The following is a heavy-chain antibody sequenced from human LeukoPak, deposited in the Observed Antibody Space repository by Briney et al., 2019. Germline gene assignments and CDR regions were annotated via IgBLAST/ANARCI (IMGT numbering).Heavy chain of an antibody. J-gene: IGHJ4*02. V-gene: IGHV3-7*01. CDR1: EFTLSAFW. CDR3: ARGRYCTSTSCYWVDY. D-gene: IGHD2-2*01. CDR2: INKDGSVR. Sequence: GGSLRLSCAASEFTLSAFWMGWVRQAPGKGLEWVTNINKDGSVRKYAESVTGRFTVSRDNAKNTLYLQMNSLRAEDTAVYYCARGRYCTSTSCYWVDYWGQGTLVTVSS.